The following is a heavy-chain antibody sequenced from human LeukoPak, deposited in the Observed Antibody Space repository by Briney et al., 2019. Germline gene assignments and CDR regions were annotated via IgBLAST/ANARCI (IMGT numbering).Heavy chain of an antibody. CDR2: IWYGGSNK. V-gene: IGHV3-33*08. Sequence: PGRSLRLSCAASGFTFSSYGMHWVRQAPGKGLEWVAVIWYGGSNKYYADSVKGRFTISRDNAKNSLYLQMNSLRAEDTAVYYCARERESGDGYNLGFDYWGQGTLVTVSS. D-gene: IGHD5-24*01. CDR3: ARERESGDGYNLGFDY. J-gene: IGHJ4*02. CDR1: GFTFSSYG.